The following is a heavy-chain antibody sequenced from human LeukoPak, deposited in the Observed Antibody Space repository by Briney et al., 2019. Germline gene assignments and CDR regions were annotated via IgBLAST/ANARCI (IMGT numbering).Heavy chain of an antibody. D-gene: IGHD1-20*01. CDR1: GFTVSSNY. V-gene: IGHV3-53*01. CDR3: TRLLVYNSGGEAFDH. Sequence: SGGSLRLSCAASGFTVSSNYMSWVRQAPGKGLEGVSIIYSGGSTYYADSVRGRFTISRDNSKNTLYLQMTSLRAEDTAVYYCTRLLVYNSGGEAFDHWGQGTLVTASS. CDR2: IYSGGST. J-gene: IGHJ4*02.